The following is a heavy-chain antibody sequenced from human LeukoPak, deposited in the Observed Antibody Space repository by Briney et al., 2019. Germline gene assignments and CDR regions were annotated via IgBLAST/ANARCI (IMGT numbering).Heavy chain of an antibody. Sequence: ASVKDSCKASGYTFTSYGISWVRQAPGQGLEWMGWISAYNGNTNYAQKLQGRVTMTTDTSTSTAYMELRSLRSDDTAVYYCARVVYSSGWYGGDAFDIWGQGTMVTVSS. J-gene: IGHJ3*02. CDR1: GYTFTSYG. CDR2: ISAYNGNT. D-gene: IGHD6-19*01. V-gene: IGHV1-18*01. CDR3: ARVVYSSGWYGGDAFDI.